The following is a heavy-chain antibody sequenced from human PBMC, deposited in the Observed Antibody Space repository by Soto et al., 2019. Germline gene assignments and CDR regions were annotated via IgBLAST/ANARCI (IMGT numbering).Heavy chain of an antibody. CDR1: GYTFTTNY. V-gene: IGHV1-46*01. CDR3: AREVVNSYGRGRAFDF. J-gene: IGHJ4*02. Sequence: QVHLVQSGAEVKEPGASVKVSCKASGYTFTTNYMHWVRQAPGQGLEWLGRINPSDGNTYYTQKFQGRVTMTRDTSTSTVYMELGSLRSEDTAEYSCAREVVNSYGRGRAFDFWGQGTLVTVSS. D-gene: IGHD5-18*01. CDR2: INPSDGNT.